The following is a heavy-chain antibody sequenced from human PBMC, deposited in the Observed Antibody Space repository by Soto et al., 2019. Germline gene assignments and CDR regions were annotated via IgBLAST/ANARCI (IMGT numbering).Heavy chain of an antibody. Sequence: EVQLVESGGGLVQPGGSLRLSCAASGFNFSSYNMNWVRQAPGKGLEWVSYISSSSSPIYYADSVKGRFTVSRDNGKNSLYLQMNSLRDEDTAVYYCARDRTYCSGGTCFDVDYWGQGTLVTVSS. V-gene: IGHV3-48*02. D-gene: IGHD2-15*01. J-gene: IGHJ4*02. CDR3: ARDRTYCSGGTCFDVDY. CDR2: ISSSSSPI. CDR1: GFNFSSYN.